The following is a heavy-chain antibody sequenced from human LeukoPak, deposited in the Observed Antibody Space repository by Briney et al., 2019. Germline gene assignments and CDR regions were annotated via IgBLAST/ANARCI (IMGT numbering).Heavy chain of an antibody. CDR2: IHYSGST. CDR3: ARLGGYHDPPDY. CDR1: GGSISSPTYY. V-gene: IGHV4-39*01. Sequence: PSETLSLTCTVSGGSISSPTYYWAWIRQPPGQELEWIKTIHYSGSTYDNPSLKSRFNMSVDTSKNQFFLNLSSVTAADTAVYYCARLGGYHDPPDYWGQGTLVTVSS. D-gene: IGHD3-16*02. J-gene: IGHJ4*02.